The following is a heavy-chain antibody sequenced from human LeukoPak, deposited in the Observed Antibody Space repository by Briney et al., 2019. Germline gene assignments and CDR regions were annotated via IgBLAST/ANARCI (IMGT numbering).Heavy chain of an antibody. CDR3: ARGEGVCSGGSCYQSDF. J-gene: IGHJ4*02. CDR2: IYPDDSDT. V-gene: IGHV5-51*01. Sequence: GESLKISCKGSGYSFSNYWIGWVRQMPGKGLEWMGIIYPDDSDTRYSPSFQGQVTISADKSIGTAYLEWSSLKASDTAMYYCARGEGVCSGGSCYQSDFWGQGTLVTVSS. CDR1: GYSFSNYW. D-gene: IGHD2-15*01.